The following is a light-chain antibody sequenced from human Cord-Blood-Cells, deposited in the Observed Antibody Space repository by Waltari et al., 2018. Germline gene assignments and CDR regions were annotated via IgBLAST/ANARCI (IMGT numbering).Light chain of an antibody. Sequence: QSALTQPPSASGSPGQSVTISCTGTSSYVGGYNYVSWYQQHPGKAPKLMIYEVSKRPSGVPDRFSGSKSGNTASLTVSGLQAEDEADYYCSSYAGSNNLYVFGTGTKVTVL. CDR3: SSYAGSNNLYV. V-gene: IGLV2-8*01. J-gene: IGLJ1*01. CDR1: SSYVGGYNY. CDR2: EVS.